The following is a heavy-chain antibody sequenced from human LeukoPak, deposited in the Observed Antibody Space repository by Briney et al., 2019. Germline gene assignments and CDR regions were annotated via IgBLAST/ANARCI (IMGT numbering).Heavy chain of an antibody. V-gene: IGHV4-4*07. Sequence: KPSETPSLNCTVSGGSISNFYWSWIRQPPREGPEGIGRISASGNTNYNPSLKSRVTMSVDTSMNLFALKLSSVTAADTAVYYCARQGVATAIDYWGQGTLVTVSS. D-gene: IGHD2-21*02. J-gene: IGHJ4*02. CDR1: GGSISNFY. CDR3: ARQGVATAIDY. CDR2: ISASGNT.